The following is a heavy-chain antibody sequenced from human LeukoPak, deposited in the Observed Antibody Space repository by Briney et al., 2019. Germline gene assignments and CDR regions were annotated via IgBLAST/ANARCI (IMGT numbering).Heavy chain of an antibody. CDR2: INPNNGGT. J-gene: IGHJ3*02. D-gene: IGHD3-22*01. CDR3: ARDLTSQYYYDSNAFDI. Sequence: GASVKVSCKASGYTFTGYYIHWVRQAPGQGLEWMGWINPNNGGTNYAQKFQGRVTMTRDTSISTAYMELSSLRSDDTAVYYCARDLTSQYYYDSNAFDIWGQGTMVTVSS. CDR1: GYTFTGYY. V-gene: IGHV1-2*02.